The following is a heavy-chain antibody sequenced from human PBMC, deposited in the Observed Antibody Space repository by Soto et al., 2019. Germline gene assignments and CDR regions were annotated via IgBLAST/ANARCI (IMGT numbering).Heavy chain of an antibody. V-gene: IGHV3-23*01. D-gene: IGHD4-17*01. J-gene: IGHJ6*02. CDR2: ISGSGGST. CDR3: EKETVTTLSYYYYGMDV. CDR1: GFTFSSYA. Sequence: EVQLLESGGGLVQPGGSLRLSCAASGFTFSSYAMSWVRQAPGKGLEWVSAISGSGGSTYYADSVKGRFTISRDNSKNTLYLQMNSLRAEDTAVYYGEKETVTTLSYYYYGMDVWGQGTTVTVSS.